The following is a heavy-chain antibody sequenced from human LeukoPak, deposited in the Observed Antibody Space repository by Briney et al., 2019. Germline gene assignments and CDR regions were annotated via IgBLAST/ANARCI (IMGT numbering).Heavy chain of an antibody. CDR2: IYYSGST. D-gene: IGHD5-12*01. Sequence: SETLSLTCTVSGGSISSGGYYWSWIRQHPGKDLEWIGYIYYSGSTYYNPSLKSRVTISVDTSKNQFSLKLSSVTAADTAVYYCAREMATANWFDPWGQGTLVTVSS. V-gene: IGHV4-31*03. CDR3: AREMATANWFDP. J-gene: IGHJ5*02. CDR1: GGSISSGGYY.